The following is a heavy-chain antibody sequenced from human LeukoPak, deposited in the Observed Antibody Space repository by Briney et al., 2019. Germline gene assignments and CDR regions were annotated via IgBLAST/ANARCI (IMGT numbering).Heavy chain of an antibody. V-gene: IGHV4-59*01. D-gene: IGHD6-19*01. J-gene: IGHJ4*02. CDR1: GGSISSYY. Sequence: ASETLSLTCTVSGGSISSYYWSWIRQPPGKGLEWIGYIYYSGSTNYNPSPKSRVTISVDTSKNQFSLKLSSVTAADTAVYYCARASLWSSGWYDYWGQGTLVTVSS. CDR3: ARASLWSSGWYDY. CDR2: IYYSGST.